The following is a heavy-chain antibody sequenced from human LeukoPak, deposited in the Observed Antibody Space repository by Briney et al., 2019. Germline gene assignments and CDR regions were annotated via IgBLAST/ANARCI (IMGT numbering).Heavy chain of an antibody. CDR2: IKQDGSEK. J-gene: IGHJ6*03. V-gene: IGHV3-7*01. CDR3: ARGPLPARYYYYYMDV. CDR1: GFTFSSYW. Sequence: GGSLRLSCAASGFTFSSYWMSWVRQAPGKGLEWVANIKQDGSEKYYVDSVKGRFTISRDNAKNSLYLQMNSLRAEDTAVYYCARGPLPARYYYYYMDVWGKGTTVTVSS.